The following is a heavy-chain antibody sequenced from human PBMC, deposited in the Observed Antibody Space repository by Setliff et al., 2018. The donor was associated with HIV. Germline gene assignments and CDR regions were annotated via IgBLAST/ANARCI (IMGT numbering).Heavy chain of an antibody. D-gene: IGHD4-17*01. CDR2: IIPIFGSP. CDR3: ASASGDYEPYRY. V-gene: IGHV1-69*13. J-gene: IGHJ4*02. Sequence: SVKVSCKASGDTSNSYAIRWVRQAPGQGPEWMGGIIPIFGSPQYAPQFRGRATITADESSRTAYMELTGLKSEDSAVYYCASASGDYEPYRYWGQGTLVTVSS. CDR1: GDTSNSYA.